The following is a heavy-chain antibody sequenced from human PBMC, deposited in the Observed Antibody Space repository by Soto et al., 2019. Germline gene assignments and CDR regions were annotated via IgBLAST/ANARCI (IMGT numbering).Heavy chain of an antibody. CDR3: SFNYDSRTIRAFDM. CDR2: IRSKTDGGLI. V-gene: IGHV3-15*01. D-gene: IGHD3-22*01. J-gene: IGHJ3*02. CDR1: GFTFSNAW. Sequence: GGSLRLSCAASGFTFSNAWMHWIRQGSGKGLEWVGRIRSKTDGGLIEYAAPVKGRFTISRSDSENTLYLQMNSLKSEDTAVYYCSFNYDSRTIRAFDMWGQGTMVTVSS.